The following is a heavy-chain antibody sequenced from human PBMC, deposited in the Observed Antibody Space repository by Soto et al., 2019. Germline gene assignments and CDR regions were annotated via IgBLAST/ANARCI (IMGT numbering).Heavy chain of an antibody. CDR2: FRAYNGDT. Sequence: QVQLVQSGAAVKEPGASVKISCKASGYTFTSYAISWVRQAPGKGLGWMSWFRAYNGDTNYAQTVQGRVTMTTDTSTSTDFMELRSLRFDDTAVYYCVSDPDGHIAFDYWGQGTLVTVSS. CDR3: VSDPDGHIAFDY. CDR1: GYTFTSYA. J-gene: IGHJ4*02. V-gene: IGHV1-18*01. D-gene: IGHD2-21*01.